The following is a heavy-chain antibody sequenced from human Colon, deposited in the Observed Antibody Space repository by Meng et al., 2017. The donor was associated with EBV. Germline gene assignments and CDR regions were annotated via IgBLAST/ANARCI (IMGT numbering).Heavy chain of an antibody. V-gene: IGHV1-18*01. CDR1: GYTFPNAG. CDR2: VSTNNGDT. Sequence: VLHVQCCAPVKKPGASVTGPCQASGYTFPNAGISLVRQAPGQGLEWMGCVSTNNGDTKYAQRLQGRVTMTTDTSTNTAYMELRTLRSDDTAVYYCARLGYYDNSGIPRPFDYWGQGTLVTVSS. D-gene: IGHD3-22*01. CDR3: ARLGYYDNSGIPRPFDY. J-gene: IGHJ4*02.